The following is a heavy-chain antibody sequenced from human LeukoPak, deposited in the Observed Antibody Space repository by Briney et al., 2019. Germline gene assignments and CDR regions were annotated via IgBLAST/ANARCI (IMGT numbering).Heavy chain of an antibody. Sequence: GASVHDSCQVSGYTLTELSMHWVRTAPGNGLEWMGGFDLEDGEPIYAQKFQGRVTMTEDTSTVTAYMELCSLRSEDTAVYYCATDVSGSSSWYGFDYWGQRTLVTVSS. V-gene: IGHV1-24*01. CDR3: ATDVSGSSSWYGFDY. J-gene: IGHJ4*02. D-gene: IGHD6-13*01. CDR2: FDLEDGEP. CDR1: GYTLTELS.